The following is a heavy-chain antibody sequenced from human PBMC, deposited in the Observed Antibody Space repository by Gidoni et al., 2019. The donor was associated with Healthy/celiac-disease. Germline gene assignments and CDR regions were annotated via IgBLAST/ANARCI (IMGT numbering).Heavy chain of an antibody. V-gene: IGHV4-30-2*01. CDR3: ARGLGGGYCTNGVCYDWYFDL. CDR2: IDHSGST. CDR1: GGSLSRGYYS. D-gene: IGHD2-8*01. J-gene: IGHJ2*01. Sequence: QLPLQESGSGLVKPSQTLSLTCAVSGGSLSRGYYSWSWIRQPPGKGLEWIGYIDHSGSTYYNPSLKSRVTNSVDRSKNQFSLKLSSVTAADTAVYYCARGLGGGYCTNGVCYDWYFDLWGRGTLVTVSS.